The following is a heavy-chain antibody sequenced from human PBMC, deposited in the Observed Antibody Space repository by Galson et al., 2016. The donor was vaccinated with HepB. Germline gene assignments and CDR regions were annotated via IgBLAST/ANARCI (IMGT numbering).Heavy chain of an antibody. D-gene: IGHD2-2*01. Sequence: SLRLSCAASGFTFDDYGMDWVRHAPGKGLKWVSGISWNSGGVGYADSVKGRFTISRDNAKNSLYLQMNSLRAEETALYYCGKDRQYRCSSSTSDWEFDYWGQGTLVTVSA. CDR2: ISWNSGGV. V-gene: IGHV3-9*01. CDR1: GFTFDDYG. CDR3: GKDRQYRCSSSTSDWEFDY. J-gene: IGHJ4*02.